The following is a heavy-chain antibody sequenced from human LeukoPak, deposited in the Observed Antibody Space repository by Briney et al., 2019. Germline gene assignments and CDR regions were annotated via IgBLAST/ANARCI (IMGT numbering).Heavy chain of an antibody. CDR3: AKRIQSAMATGY. CDR2: ISGSGGST. CDR1: GFTFSNSA. J-gene: IGHJ4*02. V-gene: IGHV3-23*01. Sequence: GGSLGLSCAASGFTFSNSALSWVRQAPGKGLEWVSDISGSGGSTYYADSVKGRFTISRDNSKNTLYLQMNSLRAEDTAVYYCAKRIQSAMATGYWGQGTLVTVSS. D-gene: IGHD5-18*01.